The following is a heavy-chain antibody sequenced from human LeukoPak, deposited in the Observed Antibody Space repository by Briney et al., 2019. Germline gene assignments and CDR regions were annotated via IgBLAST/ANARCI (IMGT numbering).Heavy chain of an antibody. CDR2: IIPIFGTA. CDR3: ARSVGSGYHDAFDI. V-gene: IGHV1-69*05. Sequence: SVKVSCKASGGTFSSYAISWVRQGPGQGLEWMGRIIPIFGTANYAQKFQGRVTITTDESTSTAYMELSSLRSEDTAVYYCARSVGSGYHDAFDIWGQGTIVTASS. D-gene: IGHD3-22*01. J-gene: IGHJ3*02. CDR1: GGTFSSYA.